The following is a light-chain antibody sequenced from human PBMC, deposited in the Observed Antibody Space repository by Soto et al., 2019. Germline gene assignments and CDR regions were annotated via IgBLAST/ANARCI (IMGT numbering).Light chain of an antibody. CDR3: SSYKSSSTLYV. CDR1: SSDVGGYNY. Sequence: QSALTQPASVSGSPGQSITISCTGTSSDVGGYNYVSWYQQHPGKAPKLIIDDVSNRPSGVSNRFSGSKSGNTASLSISGLQPEDEADYYCSSYKSSSTLYVFGTGTKLTVL. J-gene: IGLJ1*01. CDR2: DVS. V-gene: IGLV2-14*01.